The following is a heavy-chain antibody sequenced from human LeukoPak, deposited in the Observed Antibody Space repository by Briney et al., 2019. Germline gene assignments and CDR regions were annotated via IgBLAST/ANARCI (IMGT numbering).Heavy chain of an antibody. D-gene: IGHD2/OR15-2a*01. J-gene: IGHJ6*02. CDR1: GFTFSSYT. CDR3: ARDLLATFYYYGMDV. V-gene: IGHV3-48*04. Sequence: GGSLRLSCAASGFTFSSYTMNWVRQAPGKGLEWVSYISSSGSTIYYADSVKGRFTISRDNTKNSLYLQMNSLRAEDTAVYYCARDLLATFYYYGMDVWGQGTTVTVSS. CDR2: ISSSGSTI.